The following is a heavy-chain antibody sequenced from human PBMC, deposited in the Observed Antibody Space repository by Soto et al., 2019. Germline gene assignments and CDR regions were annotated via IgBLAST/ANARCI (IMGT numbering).Heavy chain of an antibody. Sequence: EVQLLESGGGLVQPGGSLRLSCAASGFTFSSLAMSWVRQAPGKGLQWVSMITNGDGGGTYYADSVKGRFTISRDNSKNTLYLQMHGLGAEDTAVYYCAKAAGQHVVAYYFDSWGQGTLVTVSS. V-gene: IGHV3-23*01. CDR3: AKAAGQHVVAYYFDS. CDR2: TNGDGGGT. CDR1: GFTFSSLA. D-gene: IGHD2-15*01. J-gene: IGHJ4*02.